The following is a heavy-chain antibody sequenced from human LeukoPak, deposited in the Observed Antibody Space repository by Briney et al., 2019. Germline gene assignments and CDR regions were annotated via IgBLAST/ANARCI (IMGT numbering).Heavy chain of an antibody. CDR2: ISSSSSYI. Sequence: GGSLRLSCAASGFTFSSYSMNWVRPAPGKGLEWVSSISSSSSYIYYADSVKGRFTISRDNAKNSLYLQMNSLRAEDTAVYYCASDYYDILTGPSHAFDIWGQGTMVTVSS. J-gene: IGHJ3*02. D-gene: IGHD3-9*01. CDR1: GFTFSSYS. CDR3: ASDYYDILTGPSHAFDI. V-gene: IGHV3-21*01.